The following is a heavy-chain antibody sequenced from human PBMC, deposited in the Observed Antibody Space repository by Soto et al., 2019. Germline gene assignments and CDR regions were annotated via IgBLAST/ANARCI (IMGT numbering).Heavy chain of an antibody. J-gene: IGHJ6*02. D-gene: IGHD1-26*01. V-gene: IGHV3-9*01. CDR1: GFTFDDYA. CDR3: VKEIRVGAPILSGGMDV. CDR2: ISWNSATI. Sequence: EVKLVESGGGLVQPGGSLRISCAASGFTFDDYAMHWVRQAPGKGLEWVSGISWNSATIDYADSVKGRFTISRDNAKNLLYVQMNRLTTEDTALYYCVKEIRVGAPILSGGMDVWGQWTTVTVSS.